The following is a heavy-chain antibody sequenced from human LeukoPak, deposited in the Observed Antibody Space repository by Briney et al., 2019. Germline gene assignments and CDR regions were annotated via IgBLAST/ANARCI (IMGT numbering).Heavy chain of an antibody. Sequence: SETLTLTCTVSGGSISTYYWSWIRQPPGKGLEWIGYIYYSGSTNYNPSLKSRVTISLDTSKNQFSLRLSSVTAADTAVYYCARSYDSRGYYYYGMDVWGQGTTITVSS. D-gene: IGHD3-22*01. CDR2: IYYSGST. CDR3: ARSYDSRGYYYYGMDV. CDR1: GGSISTYY. V-gene: IGHV4-59*01. J-gene: IGHJ6*02.